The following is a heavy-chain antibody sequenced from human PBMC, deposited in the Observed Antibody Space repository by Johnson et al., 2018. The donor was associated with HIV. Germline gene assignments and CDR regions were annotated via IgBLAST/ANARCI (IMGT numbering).Heavy chain of an antibody. CDR1: GFTLSSYG. CDR2: ISYDGSNK. J-gene: IGHJ3*02. Sequence: QVQLVESGGGVVQPGRSLRLSCAASGFTLSSYGMHWVRQAPGKGLEWVAVISYDGSNKYYADSVKGRFTISRDNSKNSLYLQMNSLRAEDTAVYYCASLIWGGGFDIWGPGTVVTVSS. CDR3: ASLIWGGGFDI. D-gene: IGHD3-16*01. V-gene: IGHV3-30*03.